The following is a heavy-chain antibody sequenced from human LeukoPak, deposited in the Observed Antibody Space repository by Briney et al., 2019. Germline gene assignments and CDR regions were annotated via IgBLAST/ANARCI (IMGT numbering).Heavy chain of an antibody. V-gene: IGHV3-48*03. CDR1: GFIFSNYE. D-gene: IGHD4-17*01. J-gene: IGHJ4*02. CDR3: AGDNIANGDLDFLEY. CDR2: ISSSGLSI. Sequence: GGSLRLSCAASGFIFSNYEMNWVRQAPGKGLEGVSFISSSGLSIYYADSVKGRFTISRDNAKNSLYLQMNSLRAEDTAVYYCAGDNIANGDLDFLEYWGQGTLVTVSS.